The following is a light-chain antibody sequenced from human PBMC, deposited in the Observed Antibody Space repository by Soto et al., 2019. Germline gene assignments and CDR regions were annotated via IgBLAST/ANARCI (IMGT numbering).Light chain of an antibody. J-gene: IGKJ3*01. V-gene: IGKV3-20*01. CDR1: QTLASNF. CDR2: STS. CDR3: HQSGSSPLP. Sequence: DIVLTQFPGTLSLSPGETATLSCRASQTLASNFLVWYQQKPGQAPRLLISSTSRRATGIPDRFSGSGSGKDFTLTISRLDPEDFAVYYCHQSGSSPLPFGPGTKWMSN.